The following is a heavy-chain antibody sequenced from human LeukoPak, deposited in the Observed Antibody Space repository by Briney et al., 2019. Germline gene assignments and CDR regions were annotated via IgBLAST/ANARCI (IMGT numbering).Heavy chain of an antibody. Sequence: KASETLSLTCTVSGGSISSSSYYWSWIRQPAGKGLEWIGRIHTSGSTNYNPSLKSRVTMSVDTSKNQFSLKLSSVTAADTAVYFCARDRYYYDSSGYSLFDYWGQGTLVTVSS. V-gene: IGHV4-61*02. CDR2: IHTSGST. J-gene: IGHJ4*02. CDR3: ARDRYYYDSSGYSLFDY. CDR1: GGSISSSSYY. D-gene: IGHD3-22*01.